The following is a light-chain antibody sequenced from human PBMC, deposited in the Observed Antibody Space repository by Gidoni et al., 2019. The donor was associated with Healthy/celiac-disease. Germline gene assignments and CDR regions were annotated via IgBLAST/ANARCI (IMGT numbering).Light chain of an antibody. CDR3: SSYTSSSTVV. Sequence: QSALTQPASVSGSPGPSITISCTGTSSDVGGYNYVSWYQQHPGKAPKLMIYDVSNRPSGVSNRFSGLQAEDEADYYCSSYTSSSTVVFGGGTKLTV. V-gene: IGLV2-14*03. CDR2: DVS. J-gene: IGLJ2*01. CDR1: SSDVGGYNY.